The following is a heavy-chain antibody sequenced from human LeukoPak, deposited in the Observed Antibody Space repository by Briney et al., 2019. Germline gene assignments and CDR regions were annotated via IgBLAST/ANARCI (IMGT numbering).Heavy chain of an antibody. Sequence: GGSLRLSCAASGFTFSTYSMNWVRQAPGKGLEWVSYITSSSTTIYYADSVKGRFTISRDNAKNSLYLQMNSLRAEDTAVYYCARGERYSYGYWAFDIWGQGTMVTVSS. J-gene: IGHJ3*02. V-gene: IGHV3-48*04. D-gene: IGHD5-18*01. CDR3: ARGERYSYGYWAFDI. CDR2: ITSSSTTI. CDR1: GFTFSTYS.